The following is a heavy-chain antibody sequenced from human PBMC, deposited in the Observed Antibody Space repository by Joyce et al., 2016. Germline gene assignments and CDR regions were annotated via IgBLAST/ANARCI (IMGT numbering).Heavy chain of an antibody. CDR3: VRETTRGVWFDP. CDR2: VHDSGTT. V-gene: IGHV4-31*03. J-gene: IGHJ5*02. Sequence: QVHLQESGPGLVKPSQTLSLTCTVSGGSISGSGYYWSWIRQHPEKGLEWIGYVHDSGTTYYSACFKSRVTMSVDTSKNEFSLKLRSMTTADSAVYYCVRETTRGVWFDPWGQGTLVTVSS. CDR1: GGSISGSGYY. D-gene: IGHD3-10*01.